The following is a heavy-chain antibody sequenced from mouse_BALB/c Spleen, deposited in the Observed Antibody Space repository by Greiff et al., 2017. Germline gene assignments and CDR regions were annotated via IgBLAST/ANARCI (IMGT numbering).Heavy chain of an antibody. V-gene: IGHV1S56*01. J-gene: IGHJ2*01. Sequence: VHVKQSGPELVKPGASVRISCKASGYTFTSYYIHWVKQRPGQGLEWIGWIYPGNVNTKYNEKFKGKATLTADKSSSTAYMQLSSLTSEDSAVYFCARSETGPYFDYWGQGTTLTVSS. CDR3: ARSETGPYFDY. CDR1: GYTFTSYY. CDR2: IYPGNVNT.